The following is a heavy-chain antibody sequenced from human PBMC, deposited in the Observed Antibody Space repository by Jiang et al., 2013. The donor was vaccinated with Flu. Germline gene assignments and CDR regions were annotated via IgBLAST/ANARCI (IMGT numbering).Heavy chain of an antibody. CDR1: GGSISSDY. V-gene: IGHV4-59*01. J-gene: IGHJ4*02. CDR3: ARDCIGGVCWAFGI. CDR2: IHYSGSV. D-gene: IGHD2-8*02. Sequence: LLKPSETLSLTCTVSGGSISSDYWSWIRQPPGKGLEWIGYIHYSGSVTYNPSLQSRVTISIDTSKIQFSLKLTSVTAADTAVYYCARDCIGGVCWAFGIWGQGTPVTVSS.